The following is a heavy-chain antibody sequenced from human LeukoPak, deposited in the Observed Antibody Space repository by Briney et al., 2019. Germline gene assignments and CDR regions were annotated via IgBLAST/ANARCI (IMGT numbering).Heavy chain of an antibody. Sequence: GGSLRLSCAASGFTFSSYWMHWVPQAPGKGLVWVSRINSDGSSTSYADSVKGRFTISRDNAKNTLYLQMNSLRAEDTAVYYCARGQGIYYGSQRAEYFQHWGQGTLVTVSS. J-gene: IGHJ1*01. CDR3: ARGQGIYYGSQRAEYFQH. D-gene: IGHD3-10*01. CDR1: GFTFSSYW. CDR2: INSDGSST. V-gene: IGHV3-74*01.